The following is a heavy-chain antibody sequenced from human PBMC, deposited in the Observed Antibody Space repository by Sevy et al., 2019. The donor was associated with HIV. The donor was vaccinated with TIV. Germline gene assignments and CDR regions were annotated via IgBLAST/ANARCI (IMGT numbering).Heavy chain of an antibody. CDR3: ARDCNSASCLWGLDV. D-gene: IGHD1-26*01. Sequence: GGSLRLSCAASGFTFSSYAMHWVRQAPGKGLEWVAVISYDGSNKYYADSVKGRFTISRDNAKKSLYLQMNSLTAEDTAVYYCARDCNSASCLWGLDVWGQGTTVTVSS. V-gene: IGHV3-30*04. CDR1: GFTFSSYA. CDR2: ISYDGSNK. J-gene: IGHJ6*02.